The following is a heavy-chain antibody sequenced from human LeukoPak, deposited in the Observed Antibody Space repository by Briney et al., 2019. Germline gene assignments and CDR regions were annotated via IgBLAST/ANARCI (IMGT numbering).Heavy chain of an antibody. D-gene: IGHD1-1*01. CDR1: GFTFSDYD. CDR3: ARVAKERVGGVYYFDY. Sequence: GGSLRLSCAASGFTFSDYDMHWVRQATGKGLEWVSAIGTAGDTYYTGSVKGRFTIPRENAKNSLYLQMNSLRAGDTAVYYCARVAKERVGGVYYFDYWGQGTLVTVSS. CDR2: IGTAGDT. V-gene: IGHV3-13*01. J-gene: IGHJ4*02.